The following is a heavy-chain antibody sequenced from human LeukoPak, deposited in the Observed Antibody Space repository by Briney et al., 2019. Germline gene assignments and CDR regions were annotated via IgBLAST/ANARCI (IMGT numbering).Heavy chain of an antibody. V-gene: IGHV4-39*01. J-gene: IGHJ5*02. CDR1: GGSISSSSYY. D-gene: IGHD3-16*01. CDR2: IYYSGST. Sequence: SETLSLTCTVSGGSISSSSYYWGWIRQPPGKGLEWIGSIYYSGSTYYNPSLKSRVTISVDTSKNQFSLKLSPVTAADTAVYYCARPVGGAAPYNWFDPWGQGTLVTVSS. CDR3: ARPVGGAAPYNWFDP.